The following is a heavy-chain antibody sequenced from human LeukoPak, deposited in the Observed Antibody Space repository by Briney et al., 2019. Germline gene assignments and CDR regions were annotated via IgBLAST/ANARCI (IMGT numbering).Heavy chain of an antibody. CDR3: AREYYYDSSGYLNWFDP. V-gene: IGHV4-4*07. CDR1: GGSISSYY. CDR2: IYTSGST. Sequence: SETLSLTCTVSGGSISSYYWSWIRQPAGKGLEWIGRIYTSGSTNYNPSLKSRVTMSVDTSKNQFSLKLSSVTAADTAVYYCAREYYYDSSGYLNWFDPWGQGTLVTVSP. D-gene: IGHD3-22*01. J-gene: IGHJ5*02.